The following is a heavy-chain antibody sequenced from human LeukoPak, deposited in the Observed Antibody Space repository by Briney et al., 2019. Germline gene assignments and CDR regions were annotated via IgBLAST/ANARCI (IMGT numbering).Heavy chain of an antibody. J-gene: IGHJ3*02. CDR1: GFSFSGSW. V-gene: IGHV3-7*01. CDR2: MNPDGSAI. Sequence: GGSLRLSCTASGFSFSGSWMSWVRQLPGKGLEWLADMNPDGSAILYMDSVKGRFTVSRNNAKNSLYLQMDGLRAEDTAVYYCARDPLNGALDIWGQGTLVTVSS. CDR3: ARDPLNGALDI.